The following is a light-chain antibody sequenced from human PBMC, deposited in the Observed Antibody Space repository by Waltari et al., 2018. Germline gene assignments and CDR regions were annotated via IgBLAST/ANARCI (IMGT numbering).Light chain of an antibody. CDR1: TSNIGSNS. CDR3: ATWDDTLSGPRV. V-gene: IGLV1-47*01. Sequence: QSVLTQPPSVSGTPGQRVTISCSGTTSNIGSNSVYWYQQLPGTAPKLLISRNYQRPSGVPTRFSCSRSGTSASLAISGLQSEDEADYYCATWDDTLSGPRVFGGGTRLTVL. CDR2: RNY. J-gene: IGLJ3*02.